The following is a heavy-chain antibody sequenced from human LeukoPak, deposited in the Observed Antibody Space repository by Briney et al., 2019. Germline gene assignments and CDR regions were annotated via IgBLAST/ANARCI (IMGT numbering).Heavy chain of an antibody. D-gene: IGHD3-10*01. CDR3: ARVRLLWFGEPKYYFDY. V-gene: IGHV3-20*04. Sequence: PGGSLRLSCAASGFIFDDYGMNWVRQAPGKGLEWVSAINWNAGSTGYADSVKGRFTISRDNAKNSLYLQMNSLRAEDTALYYCARVRLLWFGEPKYYFDYWGQGTLVTVSS. CDR1: GFIFDDYG. J-gene: IGHJ4*02. CDR2: INWNAGST.